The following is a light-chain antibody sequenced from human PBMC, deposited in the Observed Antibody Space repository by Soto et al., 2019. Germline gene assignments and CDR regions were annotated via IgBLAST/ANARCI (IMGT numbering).Light chain of an antibody. J-gene: IGKJ2*01. V-gene: IGKV1-5*03. Sequence: DIQMTQSPSTLSASVGDRVTITCRASQSISSWLAWYQQKPGKAPKLLIYKASSLESGVPSRFSGSGSGTEFTLTISSLQPDDLATYYCQQYNSWYTFGQGTKLEIK. CDR2: KAS. CDR3: QQYNSWYT. CDR1: QSISSW.